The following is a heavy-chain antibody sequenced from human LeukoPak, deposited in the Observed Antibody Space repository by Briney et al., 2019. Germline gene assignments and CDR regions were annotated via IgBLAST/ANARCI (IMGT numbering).Heavy chain of an antibody. CDR2: ISSSSRYT. Sequence: GGSLRLSCAASGFTFSDYYMSWIRQAPGKGLEWVSYISSSSRYTNYADSVKGRFTISRDNAKNSLYLQMNSLRAEDTAVYYCARARIAAAGPFDYWGQGTLVTVSS. D-gene: IGHD6-13*01. CDR3: ARARIAAAGPFDY. CDR1: GFTFSDYY. V-gene: IGHV3-11*06. J-gene: IGHJ4*02.